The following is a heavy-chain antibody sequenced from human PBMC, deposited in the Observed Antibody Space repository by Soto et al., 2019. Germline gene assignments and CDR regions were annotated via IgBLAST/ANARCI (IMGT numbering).Heavy chain of an antibody. CDR3: ARGSYYYCSGSPLDY. Sequence: QVQLQESGPGLVKPSETLSLTCTVSGGSISSYYWSWIRQPPGKGLEWIGYIYYSGSTNYNPTLKSRVTLSVDKSKNQFSLKLSSVTAADTAVYYCARGSYYYCSGSPLDYWGHGTLVTVSS. D-gene: IGHD3-10*01. CDR2: IYYSGST. V-gene: IGHV4-59*01. CDR1: GGSISSYY. J-gene: IGHJ4*01.